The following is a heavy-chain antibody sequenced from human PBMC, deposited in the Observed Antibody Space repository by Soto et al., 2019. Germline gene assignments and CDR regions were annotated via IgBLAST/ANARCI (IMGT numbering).Heavy chain of an antibody. D-gene: IGHD2-15*01. V-gene: IGHV4-39*01. CDR3: ARHGLGYCSGGSCYPDAFDV. CDR1: GDSISRSSHY. CDR2: VYYSGTT. Sequence: QLQLQESGPGVVKASETLSLTCTVSGDSISRSSHYWGWIRQPPGKGLEWIGSVYYSGTTYYNPSLRRRVTITGETSKSQFSLRLNSVTAADTAVYYCARHGLGYCSGGSCYPDAFDVWGQGTMVSVSS. J-gene: IGHJ3*01.